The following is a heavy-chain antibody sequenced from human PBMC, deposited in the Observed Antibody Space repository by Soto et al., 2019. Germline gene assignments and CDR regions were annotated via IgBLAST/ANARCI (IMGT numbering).Heavy chain of an antibody. Sequence: SETLSLTCTVSGGSISSSSYYWGWIRQPPGKGLEWIGSIYYSGSTYYNPSLKSRVTISVDTSKNQFSLKLSSVTAADTAVYYCARKGTKLPAAIREDWFDPWGQGTLVTVS. D-gene: IGHD2-2*02. V-gene: IGHV4-39*01. CDR2: IYYSGST. CDR1: GGSISSSSYY. CDR3: ARKGTKLPAAIREDWFDP. J-gene: IGHJ5*02.